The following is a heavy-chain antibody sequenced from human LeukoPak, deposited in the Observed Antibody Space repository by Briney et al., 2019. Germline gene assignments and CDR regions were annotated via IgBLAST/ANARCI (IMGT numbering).Heavy chain of an antibody. V-gene: IGHV4-61*02. CDR3: ARVTGYMIEDYFDY. CDR2: ISSSGST. D-gene: IGHD3-22*01. CDR1: GDSISSGDYY. J-gene: IGHJ4*02. Sequence: SQTLSLTCTVSGDSISSGDYYWSWIRQPAGKGLEWIGRISSSGSTNYNPSLKSRVTISVDTSKNQFSLKLSSVTAADTAVYYRARVTGYMIEDYFDYWGQGTLVTVSS.